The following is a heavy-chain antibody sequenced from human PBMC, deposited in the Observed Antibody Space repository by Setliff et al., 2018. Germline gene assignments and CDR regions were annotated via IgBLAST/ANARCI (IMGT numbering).Heavy chain of an antibody. CDR2: IYYSGST. CDR3: RLWSHNYRNDY. Sequence: PSETLSLTCTVSGGSISSSRYSWGWIRQTPGKGLEWIGSIYYSGSTYYNPSLKSRLTMSVDTSKNQFSLKLTSVTAADTAVYYCRLWSHNYRNDYWGQGTLVTVSS. D-gene: IGHD3-16*01. V-gene: IGHV4-39*07. CDR1: GGSISSSRYS. J-gene: IGHJ4*02.